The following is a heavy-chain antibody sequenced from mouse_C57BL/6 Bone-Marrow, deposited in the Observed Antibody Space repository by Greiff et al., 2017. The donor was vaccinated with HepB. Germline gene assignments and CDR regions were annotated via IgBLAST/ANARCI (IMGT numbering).Heavy chain of an antibody. J-gene: IGHJ3*01. Sequence: VQLQQSGPELVKPGASVKISCKASGYSFTSYYIHWVKQRPGQGLEWIGWIYPGSGNTKYNEKFKGKATLTADTSSSTAYMQLSSLTSEDSAVYYCAKEDYSNAWFAYWGQVTLVTVSA. CDR1: GYSFTSYY. CDR3: AKEDYSNAWFAY. V-gene: IGHV1-66*01. D-gene: IGHD2-5*01. CDR2: IYPGSGNT.